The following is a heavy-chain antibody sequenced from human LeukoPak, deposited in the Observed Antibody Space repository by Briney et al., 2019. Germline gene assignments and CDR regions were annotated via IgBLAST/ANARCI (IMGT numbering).Heavy chain of an antibody. Sequence: SETLSLTCTVSGGSISSYYWSWLRQPPGKGLEWIGYIYYSGNTNYNPSLKSRVTISVDTSKNQFSLNLSSVTAADTAMYYCARGGAMTGTRGYFQHWGQGTLVTVSS. CDR3: ARGGAMTGTRGYFQH. J-gene: IGHJ1*01. V-gene: IGHV4-59*01. CDR2: IYYSGNT. D-gene: IGHD6-19*01. CDR1: GGSISSYY.